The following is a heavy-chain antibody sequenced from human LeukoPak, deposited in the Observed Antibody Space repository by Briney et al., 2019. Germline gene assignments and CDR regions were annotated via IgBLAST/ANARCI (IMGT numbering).Heavy chain of an antibody. Sequence: GGSLRLSCAASGFTFSGSAIHWVRQASGKGLEWVGRIRSKANSYATAYGASVKGRFPISRDDSKNTAYLQMNSLKTEDTAVYYCTSSTHRYCSGGKCHSDYYYGMDVWGQRTTVTVSS. D-gene: IGHD2-15*01. CDR1: GFTFSGSA. V-gene: IGHV3-73*01. CDR3: TSSTHRYCSGGKCHSDYYYGMDV. CDR2: IRSKANSYAT. J-gene: IGHJ6*02.